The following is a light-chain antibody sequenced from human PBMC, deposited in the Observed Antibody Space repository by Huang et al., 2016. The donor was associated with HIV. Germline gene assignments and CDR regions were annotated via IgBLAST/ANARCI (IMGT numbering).Light chain of an antibody. CDR2: EVS. Sequence: DIVMTQTPLSLSVTPGQPASISCKSSQSRLHSDGETYLYWYLHKPGQSPQLLSDEVSNRFSGVPDRFSGSGSGTDFTLRISRVEAEDVGVYYCMQRTQRPLTFGGGTKVEIK. CDR1: QSRLHSDGETY. CDR3: MQRTQRPLT. J-gene: IGKJ4*01. V-gene: IGKV2D-29*02.